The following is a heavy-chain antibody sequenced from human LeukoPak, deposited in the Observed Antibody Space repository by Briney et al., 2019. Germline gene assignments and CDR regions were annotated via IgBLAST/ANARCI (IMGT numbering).Heavy chain of an antibody. CDR3: ARDLGLSSSWSIFDY. CDR2: ISAYNGNT. Sequence: ASVKVSCKASGYTFTSYGISWVRQAPGQGLEWMGWISAYNGNTNYAQKLQGRVTMTTDTSTSTAYMELRSLRSDDTAVYYCARDLGLSSSWSIFDYWGQGTLVTVSS. J-gene: IGHJ4*02. V-gene: IGHV1-18*01. D-gene: IGHD6-13*01. CDR1: GYTFTSYG.